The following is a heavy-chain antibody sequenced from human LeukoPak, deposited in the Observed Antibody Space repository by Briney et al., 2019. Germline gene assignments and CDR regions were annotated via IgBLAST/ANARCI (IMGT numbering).Heavy chain of an antibody. D-gene: IGHD6-13*01. CDR2: INHSGST. CDR3: AREDFSSWYTTGWFDP. Sequence: PSETLSLTCAVYGGSFSGYYWSWIRQPPGKGLEWIGEINHSGSTNYNPCLKSRVSISVDTSKNQFSLMLTAVTAADTAMYYCAREDFSSWYTTGWFDPWGQGTLVTVSS. J-gene: IGHJ5*02. V-gene: IGHV4-34*01. CDR1: GGSFSGYY.